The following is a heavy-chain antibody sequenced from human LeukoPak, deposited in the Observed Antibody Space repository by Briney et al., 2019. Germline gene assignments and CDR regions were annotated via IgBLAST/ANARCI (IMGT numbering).Heavy chain of an antibody. CDR1: GGSISSSSYY. V-gene: IGHV4-39*01. CDR3: ARVSSSVPYYYYYYMDV. CDR2: IYYSGST. Sequence: SETLSLTCTVSGGSISSSSYYWGWIRQPPGKGLERIGSIYYSGSTYYNPSLKSRVTISVDTSKNQFSLKLSSVTAADTAVYYCARVSSSVPYYYYYYMDVRGKGTTVTVSS. D-gene: IGHD6-6*01. J-gene: IGHJ6*03.